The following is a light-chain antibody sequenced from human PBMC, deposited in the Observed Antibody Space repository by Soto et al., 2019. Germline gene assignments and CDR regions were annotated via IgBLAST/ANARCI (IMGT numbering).Light chain of an antibody. CDR2: GAS. CDR3: QHYGSSPRT. V-gene: IGKV3-20*01. Sequence: EIVMTQSPGTLSSSPGERVTLSCRASQSVSSSYLAWYQKKPGQAPRLLIYGASSWATGIPDRFSGSGSGTDFTLTISSLEPEDFAIYYCQHYGSSPRTFGQGTKVEIK. CDR1: QSVSSSY. J-gene: IGKJ1*01.